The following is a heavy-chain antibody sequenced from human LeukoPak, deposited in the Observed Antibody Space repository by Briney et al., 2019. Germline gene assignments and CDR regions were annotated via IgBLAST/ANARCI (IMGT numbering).Heavy chain of an antibody. Sequence: GGSLRLSCEGSAFIFSGHWMNWVSQTQGKGLEWVASIKEDGSERQYVDSVKGRFSISRDNTKGSLFLQLNSLRAEDTAVYYCAREGGDVPQDYYGMDVWGQGTTVTVSS. D-gene: IGHD2-21*02. J-gene: IGHJ6*02. CDR1: AFIFSGHW. CDR2: IKEDGSER. CDR3: AREGGDVPQDYYGMDV. V-gene: IGHV3-7*03.